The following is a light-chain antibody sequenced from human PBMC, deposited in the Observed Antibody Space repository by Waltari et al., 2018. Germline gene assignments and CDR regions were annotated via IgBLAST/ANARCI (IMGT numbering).Light chain of an antibody. V-gene: IGLV1-44*01. CDR3: AAWDDSLNGWV. Sequence: QSVLTQPPSASGTPGQRVTISCSGSSPNIGSNTVNWYQQLPGTAPKLLIYRNNQRPSGVPDRFSGSKSGTSASLAISGLQSEDEADYYCAAWDDSLNGWVFGGGTKLTVL. CDR2: RNN. CDR1: SPNIGSNT. J-gene: IGLJ3*02.